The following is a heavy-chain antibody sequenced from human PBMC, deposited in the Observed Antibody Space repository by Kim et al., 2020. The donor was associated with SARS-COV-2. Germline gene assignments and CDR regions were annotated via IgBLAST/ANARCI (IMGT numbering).Heavy chain of an antibody. Sequence: YSQKFQGRVTITRDTSASTAYMELSSLRSEDTAVYYCARDRHYYYYGMDVWGQGTTVTVSS. V-gene: IGHV1-3*01. CDR3: ARDRHYYYYGMDV. J-gene: IGHJ6*02.